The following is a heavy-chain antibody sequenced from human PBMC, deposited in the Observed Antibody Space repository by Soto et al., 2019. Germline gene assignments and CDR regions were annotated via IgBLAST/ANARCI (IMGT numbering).Heavy chain of an antibody. J-gene: IGHJ6*02. CDR1: GFTFSNYI. CDR3: AGGDTYYAMGV. Sequence: QLQLVESGGGVVQPGRSLRLSCAASGFTFSNYILHWVRQAPGKGLEWVAFISYDGSNKDYADSMKGRFTISRDNSKNTPYLQLSSLRPEDTAVYYCAGGDTYYAMGVWGQGTTVTVSS. V-gene: IGHV3-30-3*01. CDR2: ISYDGSNK. D-gene: IGHD5-18*01.